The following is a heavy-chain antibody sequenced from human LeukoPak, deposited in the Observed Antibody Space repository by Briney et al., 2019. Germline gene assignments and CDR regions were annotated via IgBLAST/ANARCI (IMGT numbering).Heavy chain of an antibody. D-gene: IGHD3-16*02. Sequence: PSETLSLTCTVSGGSISSYYWSWIRQPAGKGLEWIGRIYTSGSTNYNPSLKSRVTISVDTSKNQFSLKLSSVTAADTAVYYCARLDYVWGSYRPASGGDAFDIWGQGTMVTVSS. CDR1: GGSISSYY. CDR3: ARLDYVWGSYRPASGGDAFDI. CDR2: IYTSGST. V-gene: IGHV4-4*07. J-gene: IGHJ3*02.